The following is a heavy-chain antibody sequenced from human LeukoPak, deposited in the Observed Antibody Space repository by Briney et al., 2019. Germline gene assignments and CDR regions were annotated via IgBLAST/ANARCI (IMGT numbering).Heavy chain of an antibody. V-gene: IGHV1-18*04. D-gene: IGHD3-10*01. J-gene: IGHJ5*02. CDR1: GYTFTSYG. CDR3: ARDQSLWFGELFGNWFDP. Sequence: GASVKVSCKASGYTFTSYGISWVRQAPGQGLEGMGWISAYNGNTNYAQKLQGRVTMTTDTSTSTAYMELRSLRSDDTAVYYCARDQSLWFGELFGNWFDPWGQGTLVTVSS. CDR2: ISAYNGNT.